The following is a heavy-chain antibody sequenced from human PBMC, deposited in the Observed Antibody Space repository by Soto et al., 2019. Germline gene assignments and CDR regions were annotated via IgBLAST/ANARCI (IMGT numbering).Heavy chain of an antibody. CDR3: AKDSRAEYSVYDFAH. CDR1: GFTFSSYV. J-gene: IGHJ4*02. CDR2: IGGSGGRT. V-gene: IGHV3-23*01. D-gene: IGHD5-12*01. Sequence: PGGSLRLSCAASGFTFSSYVMNWVRQAPGKGLEWVSSIGGSGGRTYYADSVKGRFTISRDNSKNTLYLQMNSLRAEDTAVYYFAKDSRAEYSVYDFAHWGQETLVT.